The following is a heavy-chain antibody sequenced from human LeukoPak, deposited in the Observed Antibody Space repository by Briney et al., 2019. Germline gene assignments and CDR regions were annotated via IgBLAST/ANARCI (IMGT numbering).Heavy chain of an antibody. CDR1: GFTFTNYW. D-gene: IGHD2-15*01. J-gene: IGHJ3*01. CDR3: ARSQSGVFDV. CDR2: MNSDGTSI. Sequence: GGSLRLSCVASGFTFTNYWMHWVRQVPGKGLVWVSRMNSDGTSIIHADSVKGRFTIPRDNAENTLYLQMNSLRPEDTALYYCARSQSGVFDVWGQGTMVIVSS. V-gene: IGHV3-74*01.